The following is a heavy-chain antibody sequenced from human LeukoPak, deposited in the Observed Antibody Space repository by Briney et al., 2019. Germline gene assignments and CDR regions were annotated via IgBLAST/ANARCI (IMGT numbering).Heavy chain of an antibody. CDR3: ARLFGVVSPPDY. J-gene: IGHJ4*02. CDR1: GGSISSYY. D-gene: IGHD3-3*01. Sequence: SETLSLTCTVSGGSISSYYWSWIRQPPGKGLEWIGYIYYSGSTNYNPSLKSRVTISVDTSKNQFSLKLSSVTAADTAVYYCARLFGVVSPPDYWGQGTLVTVSS. CDR2: IYYSGST. V-gene: IGHV4-59*08.